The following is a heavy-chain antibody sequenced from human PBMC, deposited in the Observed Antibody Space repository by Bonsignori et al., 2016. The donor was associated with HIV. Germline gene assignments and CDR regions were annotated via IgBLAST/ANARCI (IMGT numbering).Heavy chain of an antibody. V-gene: IGHV3-48*03. CDR2: ISSSGSTI. D-gene: IGHD3-10*01. Sequence: WIRQPPGKGLDWVSYISSSGSTIYYADPVKGRFTISRDNAKNSLYLQMNSLRAEDTAVYYCASRGLMVREALNYWGQGTLVTVSS. CDR3: ASRGLMVREALNY. J-gene: IGHJ4*02.